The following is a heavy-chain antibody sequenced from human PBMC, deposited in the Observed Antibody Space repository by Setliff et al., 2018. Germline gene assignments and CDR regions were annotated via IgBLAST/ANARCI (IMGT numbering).Heavy chain of an antibody. V-gene: IGHV3-48*04. D-gene: IGHD6-25*01. CDR2: ISDSSTVI. CDR1: GFTFSSYS. CDR3: AKSGQTSPYYYYYLDV. J-gene: IGHJ6*03. Sequence: PGGSLRLSCAASGFTFSSYSMNWVRQAPGKGLEWVSYISDSSTVIQYGDSVKGRSTISRDNARNSLYLQMQSLRAEDTAVYYCAKSGQTSPYYYYYLDVWGKGTTVTVSS.